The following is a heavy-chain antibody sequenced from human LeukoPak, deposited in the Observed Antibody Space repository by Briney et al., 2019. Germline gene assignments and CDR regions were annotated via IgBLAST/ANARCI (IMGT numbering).Heavy chain of an antibody. D-gene: IGHD2-2*01. CDR3: ARQTYCSSTSCYYNDY. CDR1: GGSFSGYY. Sequence: SETLSLTCAVYGGSFSGYYWSWLRQPPGKGLEWIGEINHSGSTNYNPSLKSRVTISVDTSKNQFSLKLSSVTAADTAVYYCARQTYCSSTSCYYNDYWGQGTLVTVSS. CDR2: INHSGST. V-gene: IGHV4-34*01. J-gene: IGHJ4*02.